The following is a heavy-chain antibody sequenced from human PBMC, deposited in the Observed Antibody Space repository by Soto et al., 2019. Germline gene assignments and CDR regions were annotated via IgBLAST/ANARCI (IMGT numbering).Heavy chain of an antibody. J-gene: IGHJ5*01. CDR1: GFTLDDYV. CDR3: SKGDDYILRSYRSYSDS. Sequence: GGSLRLSCAASGFTLDDYVMHWVRQAPGKGLEWVSGISWNSGSIGYADSVKGRFTISRDNAKNSLYLQMNSLRAEDTALYYCSKGDDYILRSYRSYSDSWG. D-gene: IGHD3-16*02. CDR2: ISWNSGSI. V-gene: IGHV3-9*01.